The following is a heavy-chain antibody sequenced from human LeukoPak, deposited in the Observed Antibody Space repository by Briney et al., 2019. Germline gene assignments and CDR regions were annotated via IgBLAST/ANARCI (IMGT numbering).Heavy chain of an antibody. CDR1: GGSIIYYY. J-gene: IGHJ5*02. Sequence: SETLSLTCTVSGGSIIYYYWSWIRQPPGKGLEWIGYICYSGSTNYNPSLKSRVTISVDTSKNQFSLKLSSVTAADTAVCYCARTPGREWFDPWGQGTLVTVSS. CDR3: ARTPGREWFDP. V-gene: IGHV4-59*08. CDR2: ICYSGST.